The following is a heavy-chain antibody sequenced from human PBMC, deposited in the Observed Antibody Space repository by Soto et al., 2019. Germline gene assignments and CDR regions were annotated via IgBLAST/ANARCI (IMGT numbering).Heavy chain of an antibody. Sequence: QVQLVQSGAEVKKPGASVKVSCKASGYTFTSYAMNWVRQAPGKRLEWMGWINAGNGNTKYSQKFQGRVTITRDTSASTAYMELSSLRSEDTAVYYCARDLPADYWGQGTLVTVSS. CDR1: GYTFTSYA. V-gene: IGHV1-3*01. J-gene: IGHJ4*02. CDR2: INAGNGNT. D-gene: IGHD2-2*01. CDR3: ARDLPADY.